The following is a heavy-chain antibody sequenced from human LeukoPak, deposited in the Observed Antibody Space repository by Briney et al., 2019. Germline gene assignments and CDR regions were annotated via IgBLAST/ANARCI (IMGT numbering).Heavy chain of an antibody. V-gene: IGHV3-23*01. Sequence: PGGSLRLSCAASGFTFSSYAMSWVRQAPGKGLEWVSAISGSGGSTYYADSVKGRFTISRDNSKNTLYLQMNSLRAEDTAVYYCAKDGRIAARSEHAFDIWGQGTMVTVSS. CDR2: ISGSGGST. J-gene: IGHJ3*02. CDR1: GFTFSSYA. D-gene: IGHD6-6*01. CDR3: AKDGRIAARSEHAFDI.